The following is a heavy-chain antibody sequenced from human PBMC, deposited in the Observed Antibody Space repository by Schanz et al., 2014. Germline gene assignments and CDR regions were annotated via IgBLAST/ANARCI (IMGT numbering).Heavy chain of an antibody. CDR3: ARLDPYCRSGTCSRAFDF. Sequence: QVQLVESGGGVVQPGRSLRLSCVASGFTFSSYDVFWVRQAPGKGLEWVAVIWSDGTNEYYADSVKGRFTISGDSSKYTVYLQMNSLRADDTAVYYCARLDPYCRSGTCSRAFDFWGQGTLVTVSS. CDR1: GFTFSSYD. D-gene: IGHD2-15*01. J-gene: IGHJ4*02. CDR2: IWSDGTNE. V-gene: IGHV3-33*01.